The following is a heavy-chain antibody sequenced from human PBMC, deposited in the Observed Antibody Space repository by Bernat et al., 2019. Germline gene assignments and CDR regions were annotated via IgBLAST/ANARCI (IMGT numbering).Heavy chain of an antibody. V-gene: IGHV3-64*01. Sequence: EVQPVESGGGLVQPGGSLRLSCAASGFTFSSYAMHWVRQAPGKGLEYVSAISSNGGSTYYANSVKGRFTISRDNSKNTLYLQMGSLRAEDMAVYYCARESGPDDGDQADRGAFDNWGQGTLVTVSS. D-gene: IGHD4-17*01. CDR3: ARESGPDDGDQADRGAFDN. J-gene: IGHJ4*03. CDR2: ISSNGGST. CDR1: GFTFSSYA.